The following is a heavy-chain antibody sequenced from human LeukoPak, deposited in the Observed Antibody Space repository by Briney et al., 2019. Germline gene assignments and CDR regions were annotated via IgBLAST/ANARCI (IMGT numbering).Heavy chain of an antibody. V-gene: IGHV3-30*02. CDR3: AKDIGSYYDY. CDR1: GFTFSSNG. CDR2: IQYNGSKK. J-gene: IGHJ4*02. D-gene: IGHD3-10*01. Sequence: GGSLRLSCVASGFTFSSNGMHWVRQAPGKGLEWVTFIQYNGSKKYYADSVKGRLTISRDNSKNTLYLEMNSLRAEDTAVYYCAKDIGSYYDYWGQGILVTVSS.